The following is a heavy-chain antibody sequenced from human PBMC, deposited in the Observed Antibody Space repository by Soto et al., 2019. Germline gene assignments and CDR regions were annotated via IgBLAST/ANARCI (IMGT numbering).Heavy chain of an antibody. D-gene: IGHD3-3*01. CDR2: IYYSGST. CDR1: GGSISSVGYY. V-gene: IGHV4-31*03. J-gene: IGHJ4*02. CDR3: ASRDAWSGSFDY. Sequence: PSETLSLTCTVSGGSISSVGYYWSWIRQHPGKGLEWIGYIYYSGSTYYNPSLKSRVTISVDTSKNQFSLKLTSVTAADTAVYYCASRDAWSGSFDYWGQGTLVTVSS.